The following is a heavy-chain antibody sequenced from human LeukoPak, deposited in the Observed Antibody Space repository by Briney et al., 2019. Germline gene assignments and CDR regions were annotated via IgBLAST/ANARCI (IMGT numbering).Heavy chain of an antibody. CDR1: GGSISTYY. CDR3: ASRWFGDYYFDY. Sequence: ETLSLTCSVSGGSISTYYWSWIRQPPGKGLEWIGYMYYSGSTNYNPSLKSRVTISVDKSKNQFSLKLSSVTAADTAVYYCASRWFGDYYFDYWGQGTLVTVSS. D-gene: IGHD3-10*01. J-gene: IGHJ4*02. V-gene: IGHV4-59*12. CDR2: MYYSGST.